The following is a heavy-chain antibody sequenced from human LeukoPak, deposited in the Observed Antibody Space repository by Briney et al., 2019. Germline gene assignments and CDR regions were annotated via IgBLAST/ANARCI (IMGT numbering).Heavy chain of an antibody. J-gene: IGHJ4*02. Sequence: GASVKVSCKASGYTFTGYYMHWVRQAPGQGVECMGWINPDSGGTNFVQTFQGRVTMTRDTSISTAYMELSRLRSDDTAVYYCGRDFRDPLDYWGQGTLVTVSS. D-gene: IGHD2-21*02. CDR2: INPDSGGT. V-gene: IGHV1-2*02. CDR3: GRDFRDPLDY. CDR1: GYTFTGYY.